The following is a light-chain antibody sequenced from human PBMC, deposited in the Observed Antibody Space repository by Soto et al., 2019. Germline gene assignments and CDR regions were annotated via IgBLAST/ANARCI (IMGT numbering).Light chain of an antibody. CDR3: QQYGGSPQP. J-gene: IGKJ1*01. Sequence: DMVLTQSPGTLSLSPGERATLSCRASQSVSNYLAWYKVQPGQAPRLLIYGASRSDTVIPDRFSGSVSGTDFTLTISRLEPEDFAVYYCQQYGGSPQPFGQGTNEEIQ. V-gene: IGKV3-20*01. CDR2: GAS. CDR1: QSVSNY.